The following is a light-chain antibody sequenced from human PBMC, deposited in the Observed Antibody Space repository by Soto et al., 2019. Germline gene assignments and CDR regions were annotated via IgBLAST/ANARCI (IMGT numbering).Light chain of an antibody. V-gene: IGKV3-15*01. CDR2: GAS. CDR3: HQYNNWPGT. Sequence: EIVMTQSPATLSVSPGERATLSCRASQNINDYLAWYQQKPGQAPRLLIYGASTRATGIPARFSGSGSGSEFTLTISSLQSEDFAIYYCHQYNNWPGTFGQGTRWIS. J-gene: IGKJ1*01. CDR1: QNINDY.